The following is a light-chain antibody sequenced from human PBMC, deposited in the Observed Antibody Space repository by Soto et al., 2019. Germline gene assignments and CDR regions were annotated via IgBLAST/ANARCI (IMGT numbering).Light chain of an antibody. J-gene: IGKJ1*01. V-gene: IGKV3-15*01. CDR2: AAS. Sequence: EIVMTQSPATLSVSPGERVTLSCRASQSVSSNLAWYQYIPGQAPRLLIYAASTRATDIPARFSGSGSGTEFTLTISSLQSEAFAVYYCQQYNNWPPWTFGQGTKVEIK. CDR1: QSVSSN. CDR3: QQYNNWPPWT.